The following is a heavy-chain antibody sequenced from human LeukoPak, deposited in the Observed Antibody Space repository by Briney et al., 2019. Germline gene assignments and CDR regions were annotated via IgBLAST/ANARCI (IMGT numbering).Heavy chain of an antibody. CDR1: GFTFSSYG. Sequence: GGSLRLSCAASGFTFSSYGMHWVRQAPGKGLEWVAFIRYDGSNKYYADSVKGRFTISRDNSKNTLYLQMNSLRAEDTAVYYCAENRGDGDYPTNGYFDYWGQGTLVTVSS. D-gene: IGHD4-17*01. J-gene: IGHJ4*02. V-gene: IGHV3-30*02. CDR2: IRYDGSNK. CDR3: AENRGDGDYPTNGYFDY.